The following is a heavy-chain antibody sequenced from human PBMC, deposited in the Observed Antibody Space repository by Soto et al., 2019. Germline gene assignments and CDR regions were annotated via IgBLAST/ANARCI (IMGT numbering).Heavy chain of an antibody. V-gene: IGHV5-51*01. CDR2: IYPGDSDT. CDR1: GYSLTSCW. D-gene: IGHD6-13*01. CDR3: SRHVGSGWSSDYYYGMDV. J-gene: IGHJ6*02. Sequence: GESLKISCKGSGYSLTSCWSGWVRQMPGKGLEWMGIIYPGDSDTRYSPSFQGQVTISADKSISTAYLQWSSLKASDTAMYYCSRHVGSGWSSDYYYGMDVWGQGTTVTVSS.